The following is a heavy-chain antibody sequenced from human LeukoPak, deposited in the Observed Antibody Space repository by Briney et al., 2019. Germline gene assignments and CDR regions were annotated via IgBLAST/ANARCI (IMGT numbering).Heavy chain of an antibody. CDR3: AKDWGIAVEGLAFDI. D-gene: IGHD6-19*01. CDR2: IRKKANSYTT. CDR1: GFTFSSYA. J-gene: IGHJ3*02. Sequence: GGSLRLSCAASGFTFSSYAMSWVRQAPGKGLEWVGRIRKKANSYTTEYAASVKGRFTISRDDSKNSLYLQMNSLKTEDTAVYYCAKDWGIAVEGLAFDIWGQGTMVTVSS. V-gene: IGHV3-72*01.